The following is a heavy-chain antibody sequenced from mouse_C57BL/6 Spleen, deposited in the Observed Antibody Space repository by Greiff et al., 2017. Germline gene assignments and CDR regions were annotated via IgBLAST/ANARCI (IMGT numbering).Heavy chain of an antibody. Sequence: QVQLQQPGAELVKPGASVKVSCKASGYTFTSYWMHWVKQRPGQGLEWIGRIHPSDSDTNYNQKFKGKATLTVDKSSSTAYMQLSSLTSEDSAVYYCAIDCGSPSGYGYAMDYWGQGTSVTVSS. CDR3: AIDCGSPSGYGYAMDY. V-gene: IGHV1-74*01. CDR1: GYTFTSYW. CDR2: IHPSDSDT. J-gene: IGHJ4*01. D-gene: IGHD1-1*01.